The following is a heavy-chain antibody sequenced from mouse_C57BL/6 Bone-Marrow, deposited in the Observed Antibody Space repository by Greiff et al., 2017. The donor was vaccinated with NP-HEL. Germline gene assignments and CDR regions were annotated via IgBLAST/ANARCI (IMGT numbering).Heavy chain of an antibody. CDR2: ISDGGSYT. D-gene: IGHD1-1*01. CDR1: GFTFSSYA. CDR3: ARETVVATDYYAMDY. V-gene: IGHV5-4*01. Sequence: EVQRVESGGGLVKPGGSLKLSCAASGFTFSSYAMSWVRQTPEKRLEWVATISDGGSYTYYPDNVKGRFTISRDNAKNNLYLQMSHLKSEDTAMYYCARETVVATDYYAMDYWGQGTSVTVSS. J-gene: IGHJ4*01.